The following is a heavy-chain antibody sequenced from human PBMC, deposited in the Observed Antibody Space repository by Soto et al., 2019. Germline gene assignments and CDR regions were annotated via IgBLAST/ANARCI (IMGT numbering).Heavy chain of an antibody. J-gene: IGHJ4*02. CDR3: ARGIRKGSPAAVDY. CDR1: GFTFRSYG. Sequence: LRLSCAASGFTFRSYGMHWVRQAPGKGLEWVAVIWYDGSNKYYADSVKGRFTISRDNSKNTLFLQMNSLRAEDTAVYYWARGIRKGSPAAVDYWGQGTLGTVSS. CDR2: IWYDGSNK. D-gene: IGHD6-13*01. V-gene: IGHV3-33*01.